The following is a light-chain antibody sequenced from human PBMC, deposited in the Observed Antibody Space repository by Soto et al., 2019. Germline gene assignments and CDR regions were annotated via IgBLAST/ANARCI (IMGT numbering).Light chain of an antibody. J-gene: IGKJ5*01. Sequence: EIVLTQSPATLSLSPGERATLSCRASQSVSSNLAWYQQKPGQAPRLLIYGASTRATGIPARFSGSGSGTEFTLTISSLQSEDFATYYCQQLHSYPITFGQGTRLETK. CDR2: GAS. CDR3: QQLHSYPIT. CDR1: QSVSSN. V-gene: IGKV3-15*01.